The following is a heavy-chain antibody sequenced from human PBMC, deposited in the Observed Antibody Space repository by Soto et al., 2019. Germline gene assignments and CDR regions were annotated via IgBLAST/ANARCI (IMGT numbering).Heavy chain of an antibody. D-gene: IGHD3-9*01. CDR3: ARASCTYYDILIGYHEEY. CDR2: ISSSGSTI. CDR1: GFTFSDYY. Sequence: ESGGGLVKPGGSLRLSCAASGFTFSDYYMSWIRPAPGKGLEWASYISSSGSTIYYADSVKGRFTISRDNAKNSLYLQMNSLTAGQTALYYCARASCTYYDILIGYHEEYLVQGTLVTLSS. V-gene: IGHV3-11*01. J-gene: IGHJ4*01.